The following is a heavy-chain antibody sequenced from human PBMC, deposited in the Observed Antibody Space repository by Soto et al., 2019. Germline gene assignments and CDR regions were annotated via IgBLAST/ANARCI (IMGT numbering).Heavy chain of an antibody. J-gene: IGHJ6*02. CDR1: GGSFSGYY. CDR2: INHSGST. CDR3: ASNAYSSGWYGMDV. V-gene: IGHV4-34*01. Sequence: ASETLSLTCAVYGGSFSGYYWSWIRQPPGKGLEWTGEINHSGSTNYNPSLKSRVTISVDTSKNQFSLKLSSVTAADTAVYYCASNAYSSGWYGMDVWGQGTTVTVSS. D-gene: IGHD6-19*01.